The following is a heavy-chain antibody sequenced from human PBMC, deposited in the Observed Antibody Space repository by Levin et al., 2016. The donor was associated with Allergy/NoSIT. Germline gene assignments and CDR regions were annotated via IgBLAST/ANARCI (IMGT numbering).Heavy chain of an antibody. D-gene: IGHD3-16*01. CDR1: GYTLTELS. CDR3: ATAAYDYVWGPKEDAFDV. Sequence: ASVKVSCKVSGYTLTELSIHWVRQAPGKGLEWMGGFDPEDGVATYAQKFQGRVTLTEDTSTDTAYMELSSLTSEDTAMYYCATAAYDYVWGPKEDAFDVWGQGTMVTVSS. J-gene: IGHJ3*01. V-gene: IGHV1-24*01. CDR2: FDPEDGVA.